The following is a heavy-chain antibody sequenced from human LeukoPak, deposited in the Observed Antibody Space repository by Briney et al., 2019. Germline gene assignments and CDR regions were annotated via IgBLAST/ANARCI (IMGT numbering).Heavy chain of an antibody. CDR1: GGTFSSYT. D-gene: IGHD5-12*01. Sequence: SVKVSCKASGGTFSSYTISWVRQATGQGLEWMGRVIPTLGIANYAQKFQGRVTITADKSTSTAYMELSSLRSEDTAVYYCARDRGVYSGYDELYYFDYWGQGTLVTVSS. V-gene: IGHV1-69*04. J-gene: IGHJ4*02. CDR3: ARDRGVYSGYDELYYFDY. CDR2: VIPTLGIA.